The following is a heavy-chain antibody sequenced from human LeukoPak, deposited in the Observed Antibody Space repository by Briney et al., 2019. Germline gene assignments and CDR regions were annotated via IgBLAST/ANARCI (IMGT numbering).Heavy chain of an antibody. Sequence: GGSLRLSCAASGFTFSSYAMSWVRQAPGKGLEWFSAISGSGGGTYYADSVKGRFTISRDNSKNTLYLQMNSLRAEDTAVYYCARETDSTLFDYWGQGTLVTVSS. CDR3: ARETDSTLFDY. J-gene: IGHJ4*02. CDR1: GFTFSSYA. CDR2: ISGSGGGT. V-gene: IGHV3-23*01. D-gene: IGHD2/OR15-2a*01.